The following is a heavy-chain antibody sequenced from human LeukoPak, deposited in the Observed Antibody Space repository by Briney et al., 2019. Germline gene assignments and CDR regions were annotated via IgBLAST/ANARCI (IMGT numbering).Heavy chain of an antibody. J-gene: IGHJ4*02. D-gene: IGHD6-19*01. CDR3: GRAPRLYSSGWYSFDY. CDR1: GGSISSGSYY. Sequence: PSETLSLTCTVSGGSISSGSYYWSWIRQPPGKGLEWIGYIYYSGSTNYNPSLKSRVTISVDTSKNQFSLKLSSVTAADTAVYYCGRAPRLYSSGWYSFDYWGQGTLVTVSS. CDR2: IYYSGST. V-gene: IGHV4-61*01.